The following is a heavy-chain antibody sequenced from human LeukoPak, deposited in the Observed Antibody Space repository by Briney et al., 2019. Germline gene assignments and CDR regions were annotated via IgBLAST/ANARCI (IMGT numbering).Heavy chain of an antibody. J-gene: IGHJ4*02. CDR2: IYYSGST. CDR3: AKARREPTYYYDSSGYLFFDY. Sequence: SETLSLTCTVSGGSISSYYWSWIRQPPGKGLEWIGYIYYSGSTNYNPSLKSRVTISVDTSKNQFSLKLSSVTAADTAIYYCAKARREPTYYYDSSGYLFFDYWGQGTLVTVSS. V-gene: IGHV4-59*13. D-gene: IGHD3-22*01. CDR1: GGSISSYY.